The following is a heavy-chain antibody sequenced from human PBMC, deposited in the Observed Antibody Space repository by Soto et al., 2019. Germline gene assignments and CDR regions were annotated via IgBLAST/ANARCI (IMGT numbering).Heavy chain of an antibody. CDR2: INAGNGNT. V-gene: IGHV1-3*01. CDR1: GYTFTSYA. D-gene: IGHD6-13*01. Sequence: ASVKVSCKXSGYTFTSYAMHWVRQAPGQRLEWMGWINAGNGNTKYSQKFQGRVTITRDTSASTAYMELSSLRSEDTAVYYCAREVRGQQLIYYYGMDVWGQGTTVTVSS. J-gene: IGHJ6*02. CDR3: AREVRGQQLIYYYGMDV.